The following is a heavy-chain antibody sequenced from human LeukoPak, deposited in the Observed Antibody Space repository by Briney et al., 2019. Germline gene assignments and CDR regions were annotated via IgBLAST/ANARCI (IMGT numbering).Heavy chain of an antibody. Sequence: SETLSLTCNVSGGSISSYYWSWIRQPPGKGLEWIGYIYYSGSTNYNPSLKSRVTISVDTSKNQFSLKLSSVTAADTAVYYCASQPAGWGNLYGYWGQGTLVTVSS. CDR3: ASQPAGWGNLYGY. CDR1: GGSISSYY. CDR2: IYYSGST. D-gene: IGHD4-23*01. J-gene: IGHJ4*02. V-gene: IGHV4-59*12.